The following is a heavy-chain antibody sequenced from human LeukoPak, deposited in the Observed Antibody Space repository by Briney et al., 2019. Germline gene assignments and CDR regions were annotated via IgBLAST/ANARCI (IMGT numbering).Heavy chain of an antibody. CDR2: LSGSGITT. D-gene: IGHD6-19*01. V-gene: IGHV3-23*01. J-gene: IGHJ4*01. CDR1: GFTFSNSA. CDR3: AKGIYSSGWSYFDY. Sequence: QPGGSLRLSCAASGFTFSNSAVSWVRQAPGKGLEWVSTLSGSGITTYYADSVKGRFTTSRDNSKNTLYLQMNSLRAEDTAVYYCAKGIYSSGWSYFDYWGHGTLVTVPS.